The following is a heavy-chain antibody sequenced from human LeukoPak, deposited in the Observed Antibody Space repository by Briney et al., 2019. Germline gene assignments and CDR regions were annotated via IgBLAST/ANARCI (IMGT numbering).Heavy chain of an antibody. V-gene: IGHV5-51*01. Sequence: GESLKISCKGSGYSFTSYWIGWVRKMPGKGLEWLGIIYPGDSDTRYSPSFQGQVTISADKSISTAYLQWSSLKASDTAMYYCARKVGYSSSWYLASWFDPWGQGTLVTVSS. CDR2: IYPGDSDT. D-gene: IGHD6-13*01. CDR1: GYSFTSYW. CDR3: ARKVGYSSSWYLASWFDP. J-gene: IGHJ5*02.